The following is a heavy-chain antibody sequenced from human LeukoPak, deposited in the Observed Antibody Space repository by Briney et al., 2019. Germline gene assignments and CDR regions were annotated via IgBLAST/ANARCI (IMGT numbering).Heavy chain of an antibody. Sequence: ASVKVSCKVSGYTLTELSMHWVLQAPGKGLEWMGGFDPEDGETIYAQKFQGRVTMTEDTSTDTAYMELSSLRSEDTAVYYCAIHRFWSGYYAFDYWGQGTLVTVSS. CDR2: FDPEDGET. CDR3: AIHRFWSGYYAFDY. V-gene: IGHV1-24*01. J-gene: IGHJ4*02. CDR1: GYTLTELS. D-gene: IGHD3-3*01.